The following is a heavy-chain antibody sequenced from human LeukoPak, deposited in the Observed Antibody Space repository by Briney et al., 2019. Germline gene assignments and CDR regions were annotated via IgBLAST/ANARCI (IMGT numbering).Heavy chain of an antibody. Sequence: PSETLSLTCAVSGYSISSSYYWGWIRQPPGKWLEWIGSIYHSGSTYYNPSLKSRVTISVDTSKNQFSLRLSSVTAADTAVYYCARGVAVAANWFDPWGQGTLVTVSS. CDR3: ARGVAVAANWFDP. D-gene: IGHD6-19*01. CDR2: IYHSGST. J-gene: IGHJ5*02. V-gene: IGHV4-38-2*01. CDR1: GYSISSSYY.